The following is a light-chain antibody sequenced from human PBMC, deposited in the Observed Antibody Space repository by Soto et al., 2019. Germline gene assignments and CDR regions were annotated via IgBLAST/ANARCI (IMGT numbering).Light chain of an antibody. V-gene: IGKV3-15*01. J-gene: IGKJ1*01. CDR1: QSVSSK. CDR2: GAS. Sequence: EIVMMQSPATLSVSPGERATLSCRASQSVSSKLAWYQQKPGQAPRVLIFGASTRATGIPARFSGSGSGTEFTLTISSLQSEDFAVYYCQHYNDWPPTWTFGQGTSVEIK. CDR3: QHYNDWPPTWT.